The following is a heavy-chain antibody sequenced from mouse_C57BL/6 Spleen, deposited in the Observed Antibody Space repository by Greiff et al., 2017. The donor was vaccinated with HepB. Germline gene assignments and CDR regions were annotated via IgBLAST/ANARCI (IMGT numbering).Heavy chain of an antibody. CDR1: GFNIKDYY. Sequence: EVKLQQSGAELVRPGASVKLSCTASGFNIKDYYMHWVKQRPEQGLEWIGRIDPEDGDTEYAPKFQGKATMTADTSSNTAYLQLSSLTSEDTAVYYCTKRFITTVVATDYWGQGTTLTVSS. V-gene: IGHV14-1*01. J-gene: IGHJ2*01. CDR3: TKRFITTVVATDY. CDR2: IDPEDGDT. D-gene: IGHD1-1*01.